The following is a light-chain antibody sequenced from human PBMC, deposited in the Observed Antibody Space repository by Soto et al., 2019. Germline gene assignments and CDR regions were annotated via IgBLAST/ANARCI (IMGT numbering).Light chain of an antibody. J-gene: IGKJ1*01. CDR2: GAS. CDR1: QSVGGN. CDR3: QQYNNWPRWT. V-gene: IGKV3-15*01. Sequence: EIVMTQSPATLSVSPGERATLSCRASQSVGGNFAWYQQKPGQAPRLLIYGASIRATGIPARFSGSVSGTEFTLTISSLQSEDIAVYYCQQYNNWPRWTFGQGTKVEIK.